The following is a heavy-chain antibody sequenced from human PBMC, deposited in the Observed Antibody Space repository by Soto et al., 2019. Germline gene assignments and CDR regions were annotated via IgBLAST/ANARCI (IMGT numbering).Heavy chain of an antibody. CDR3: TTDIFDGGYCSSTSCYDYYYYYMDV. CDR2: IKSKTDGGTT. Sequence: EVQLVESGGGLVKPGGSLRLSCAASGFTLSNAWMSWVRQAPGKGLEWVGRIKSKTDGGTTDYAAPVKGRFTISRDDLKNTLYLQMNSLKTEDTAVYYCTTDIFDGGYCSSTSCYDYYYYYMDVWGKGTTVTVSS. J-gene: IGHJ6*03. CDR1: GFTLSNAW. D-gene: IGHD2-2*01. V-gene: IGHV3-15*01.